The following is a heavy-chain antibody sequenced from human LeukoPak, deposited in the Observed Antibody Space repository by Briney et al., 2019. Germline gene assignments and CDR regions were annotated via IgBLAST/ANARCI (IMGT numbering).Heavy chain of an antibody. CDR3: ARDLTPGYGMDV. Sequence: GGSLRLSCAASGFTFSSYSMNWVRQAPGKGLEWVSSISSSSSYIYYADSVKGRFIISRDNAKNSLYLQMNSLRAEDTAVYYCARDLTPGYGMDVWGQGTTVTVSS. V-gene: IGHV3-21*01. CDR2: ISSSSSYI. D-gene: IGHD1-14*01. CDR1: GFTFSSYS. J-gene: IGHJ6*02.